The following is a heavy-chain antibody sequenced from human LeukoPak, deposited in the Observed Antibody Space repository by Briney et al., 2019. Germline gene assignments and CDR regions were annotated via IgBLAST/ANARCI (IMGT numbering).Heavy chain of an antibody. CDR3: AKSINVPLIGDAMDV. CDR1: GFTFNSYG. CDR2: ISYAGSNK. Sequence: GGSLRLSCAASGFTFNSYGMHWVRQAPGKGLEWVAVISYAGSNKYFADSVKGRFAISRDNSQNTLYLEMNSLRPEDTAVYYRAKSINVPLIGDAMDVWGQGTTVTVSS. V-gene: IGHV3-30*18. J-gene: IGHJ6*02. D-gene: IGHD2-8*01.